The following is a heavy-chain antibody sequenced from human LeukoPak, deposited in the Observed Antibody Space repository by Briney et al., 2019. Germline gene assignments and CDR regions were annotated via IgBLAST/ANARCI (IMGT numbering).Heavy chain of an antibody. V-gene: IGHV4-59*01. CDR1: GGSISSYY. CDR3: ARIYYYDSSGYLDFYYGMDV. Sequence: SETLSLTCTVSGGSISSYYWSWIRQPPGKGLEWIGYIYYSGSTNYNPSFKSRVTISVDTSKNQFSLKLSSVTAADTAVYYCARIYYYDSSGYLDFYYGMDVWGQGTTVTVSS. CDR2: IYYSGST. J-gene: IGHJ6*02. D-gene: IGHD3-22*01.